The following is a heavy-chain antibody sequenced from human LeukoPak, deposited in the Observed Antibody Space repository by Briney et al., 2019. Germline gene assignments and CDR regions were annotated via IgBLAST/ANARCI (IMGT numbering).Heavy chain of an antibody. D-gene: IGHD3-10*01. V-gene: IGHV4-34*01. CDR2: INHSGST. Sequence: PSETLSLTCAVYGGSFSGYYWSWIRQPPGKGLEWIGEINHSGSTNYNPSLKSRVTISVDTSKNQFSLKLSSVTAADTAVYYCARHITMVRGVIISYYYYYMDVWGKGTTVTISS. J-gene: IGHJ6*03. CDR1: GGSFSGYY. CDR3: ARHITMVRGVIISYYYYYMDV.